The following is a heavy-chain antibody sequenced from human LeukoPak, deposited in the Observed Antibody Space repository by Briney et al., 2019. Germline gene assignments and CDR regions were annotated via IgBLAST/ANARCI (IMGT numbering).Heavy chain of an antibody. J-gene: IGHJ4*02. V-gene: IGHV3-30*19. D-gene: IGHD3-22*01. CDR1: GFIFRNYA. CDR2: ISYDGSNK. CDR3: ARGDYYDSSGFDY. Sequence: GGSLRLSCLASGFIFRNYAMHWVRQAPGKGLEWVAVISYDGSNKYYADSVKGRFTISRDNSKNTLYLQMNSLRAEDTAVYYCARGDYYDSSGFDYWGQGTLVTVSS.